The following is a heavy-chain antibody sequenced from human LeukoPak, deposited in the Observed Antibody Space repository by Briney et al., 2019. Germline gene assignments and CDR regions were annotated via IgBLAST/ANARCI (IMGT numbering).Heavy chain of an antibody. CDR3: ASMVRGVIDKDDYFDY. D-gene: IGHD3-10*01. CDR2: ISGSGGST. J-gene: IGHJ4*02. V-gene: IGHV3-23*01. CDR1: GFTFSSYA. Sequence: GGSLRLSCAASGFTFSSYAMSWVRQAPGKGLEWVSAISGSGGSTYYADSVKGRFTISRDNAKNSLYLQMNSLRAEDTAVYYCASMVRGVIDKDDYFDYWGQGTLVTVSS.